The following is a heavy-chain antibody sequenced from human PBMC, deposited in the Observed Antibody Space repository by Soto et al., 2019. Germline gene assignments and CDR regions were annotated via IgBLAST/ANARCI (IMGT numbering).Heavy chain of an antibody. CDR3: ARGIWSWAVRYYYMDV. Sequence: SETLSLTCAVYGGSFSGYYWSWIRQPPGKGLEWIGEINHSGSTNYNPSLKSRVTISVDTSKNQFSLKLSSVTAADTAVYYCARGIWSWAVRYYYMDVWGKGTTVTVSS. CDR2: INHSGST. V-gene: IGHV4-34*01. CDR1: GGSFSGYY. J-gene: IGHJ6*03. D-gene: IGHD3-3*01.